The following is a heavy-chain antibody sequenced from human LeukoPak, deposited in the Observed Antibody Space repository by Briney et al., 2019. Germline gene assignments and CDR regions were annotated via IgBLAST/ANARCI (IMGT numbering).Heavy chain of an antibody. CDR3: ARVRPNYYGSGSYYSAFDI. V-gene: IGHV4-30-4*01. CDR1: GGSISSGDYY. J-gene: IGHJ3*02. CDR2: IYYSGCT. Sequence: PSETLSLTCTVSGGSISSGDYYWSWIRQPPGKGLEWIGYIYYSGCTYYNPSLKSRVTISVDTSKNQFSLKLSSVTAADTAVYYCARVRPNYYGSGSYYSAFDIWGQGTMVTVSS. D-gene: IGHD3-10*01.